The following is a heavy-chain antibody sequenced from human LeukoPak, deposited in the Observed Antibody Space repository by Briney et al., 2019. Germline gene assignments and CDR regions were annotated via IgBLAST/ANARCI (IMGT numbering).Heavy chain of an antibody. Sequence: GGSLRLSCVGSGFSFSNYWMGWVRRAPGKGLEWLANMNEDGSERYYIDSVKGRFTISRDNSKNTLYLQMNSLRAEDTAVYYCAKDLRPDGINDFDHWGQGTLVTVSS. CDR2: MNEDGSER. V-gene: IGHV3-7*03. J-gene: IGHJ4*02. D-gene: IGHD1-1*01. CDR3: AKDLRPDGINDFDH. CDR1: GFSFSNYW.